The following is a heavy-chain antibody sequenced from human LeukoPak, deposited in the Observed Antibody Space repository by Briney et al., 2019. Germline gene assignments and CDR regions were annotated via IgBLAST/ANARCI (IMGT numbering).Heavy chain of an antibody. D-gene: IGHD5-12*01. CDR3: ARGRNIVVPSGYFDF. V-gene: IGHV3-30-3*01. J-gene: IGHJ4*02. CDR2: ISYDGNNK. CDR1: GFTFSSYA. Sequence: GGSLRLSCAASGFTFSSYAMHWVRQAPGKGLEWVAVISYDGNNKYNADSVKGRFTISRDNSKNTLYLQMNSLRAEDTAVYYCARGRNIVVPSGYFDFWGQGTLVPVSS.